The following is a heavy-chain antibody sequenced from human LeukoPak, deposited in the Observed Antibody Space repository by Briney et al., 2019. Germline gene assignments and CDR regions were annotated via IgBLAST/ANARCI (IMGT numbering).Heavy chain of an antibody. CDR2: MSYSGST. J-gene: IGHJ4*02. CDR3: ARGYHDYVGD. V-gene: IGHV4-39*07. CDR1: GGSITSSSYS. D-gene: IGHD4-17*01. Sequence: SETLSLTCTVSGGSITSSSYSWGWIRQPPGKGLEWIASMSYSGSTYYNPSLKSRVTISVDTSKNQFSLKLSSVTAADTAVYYCARGYHDYVGDWGQGTLVTVSS.